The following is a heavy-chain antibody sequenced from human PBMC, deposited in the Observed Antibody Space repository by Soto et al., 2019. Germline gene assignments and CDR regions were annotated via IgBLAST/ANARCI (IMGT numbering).Heavy chain of an antibody. V-gene: IGHV2-5*02. CDR3: AHIDPEIVTVGGHGGFDY. CDR1: GFSLTSGVG. D-gene: IGHD5-12*01. CDR2: IYWDDDK. J-gene: IGHJ4*02. Sequence: QITLKESGPTLVRPPQTLMLTCTFSGFSLTSGVGVGWIRQPPGKALEWLALIYWDDDKRYSPSLKNRLTITKDTSKYQVVLTMTNVGPVDTATYFCAHIDPEIVTVGGHGGFDYWGQGTLVTVSS.